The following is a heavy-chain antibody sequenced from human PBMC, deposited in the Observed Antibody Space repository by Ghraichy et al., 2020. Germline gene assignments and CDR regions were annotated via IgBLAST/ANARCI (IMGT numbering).Heavy chain of an antibody. J-gene: IGHJ4*02. D-gene: IGHD5-24*01. CDR1: GGTFSSSA. V-gene: IGHV1-69*13. CDR2: IIPIFGTA. CDR3: ARVGSGYNDLDFGY. Sequence: SVKVSCKASGGTFSSSAISLVRQAPGQGLEWMGGIIPIFGTANYAQKFQGRVTITADESTSTAYMELSSLRSEDTTVYYFARVGSGYNDLDFGYGSQGT.